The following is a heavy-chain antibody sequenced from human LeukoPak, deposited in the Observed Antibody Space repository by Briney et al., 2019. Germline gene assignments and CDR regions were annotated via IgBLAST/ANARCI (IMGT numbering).Heavy chain of an antibody. V-gene: IGHV4-38-2*01. D-gene: IGHD3-22*01. J-gene: IGHJ4*02. CDR2: IYHSGST. CDR3: ARHSITMIVVAIDY. Sequence: SETLSLTCAVSGYSISSGYYWGWIRQPPGKGLEWIGSIYHSGSTYYNPSLKSRVTISVDTSKNQFSLKLSSVTAADTAVYYCARHSITMIVVAIDYWGQGTLVTVSP. CDR1: GYSISSGYY.